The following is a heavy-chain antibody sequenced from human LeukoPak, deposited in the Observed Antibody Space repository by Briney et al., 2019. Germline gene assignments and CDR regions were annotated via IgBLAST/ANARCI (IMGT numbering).Heavy chain of an antibody. J-gene: IGHJ4*02. V-gene: IGHV3-21*04. Sequence: GGSLRLSCAASGFTFTTYSMNWVRQAPGKGLEWVSTISGSSRYIYFADSVRGRFTISRDNAKNSLYLQMNSLRAEDTAVYYCARDKSRYSYGYLDYWGQGTLVTVSS. CDR3: ARDKSRYSYGYLDY. CDR1: GFTFTTYS. D-gene: IGHD5-18*01. CDR2: ISGSSRYI.